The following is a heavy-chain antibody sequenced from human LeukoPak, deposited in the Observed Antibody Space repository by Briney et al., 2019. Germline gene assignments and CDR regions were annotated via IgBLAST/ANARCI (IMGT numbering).Heavy chain of an antibody. Sequence: GGSLRLSCAASGFTFDYFSIHWVRQVPGKGLEWVSLINRDGGKTFYADSVRGRFTISRDNSKNSLYLQMNSLTTEDTAFYYCAKEKSGSRWVAFDIWGQGTMVTVSS. CDR2: INRDGGKT. V-gene: IGHV3-43*01. J-gene: IGHJ3*02. CDR3: AKEKSGSRWVAFDI. CDR1: GFTFDYFS. D-gene: IGHD2-15*01.